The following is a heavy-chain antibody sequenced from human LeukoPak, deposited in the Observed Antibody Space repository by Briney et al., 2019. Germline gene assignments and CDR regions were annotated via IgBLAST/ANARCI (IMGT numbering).Heavy chain of an antibody. Sequence: GGSLRLSCAASGFTFSSYWMSWVRQAPGKGLEWVANIKQDGSEKYYVDSVKGRLTISRDNAKNSLYLQMNSLRAEDTAVYYCAALYSGSSFRAFDIWGQGTMVTVSS. J-gene: IGHJ3*02. CDR3: AALYSGSSFRAFDI. V-gene: IGHV3-7*01. D-gene: IGHD6-6*01. CDR2: IKQDGSEK. CDR1: GFTFSSYW.